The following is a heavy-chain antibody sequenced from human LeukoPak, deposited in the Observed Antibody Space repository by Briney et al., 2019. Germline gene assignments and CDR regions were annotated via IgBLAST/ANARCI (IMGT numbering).Heavy chain of an antibody. J-gene: IGHJ4*02. Sequence: SETLSLTCAVYGGSFRGYYWSWIRQPPGKGLEWTGEINHSGSTNYNPSLKSRVTISVDTPKNQFSLKLSSVTAADTAVYYCARGSVVTAILGYWGQGTLVTVSS. CDR1: GGSFRGYY. V-gene: IGHV4-34*01. CDR2: INHSGST. D-gene: IGHD2-21*02. CDR3: ARGSVVTAILGY.